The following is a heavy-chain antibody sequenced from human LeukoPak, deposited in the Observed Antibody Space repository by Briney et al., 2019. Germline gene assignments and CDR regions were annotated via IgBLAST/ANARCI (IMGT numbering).Heavy chain of an antibody. CDR3: ARVYEYSSGWYRNDY. Sequence: GGSWSFSCAALGLTFSSFWMSWVGKVPGKGLEWLANINQDVSEKNYVDSVKGRFIISRDNAKNSLYLQMSSLRAEDTGLYYCARVYEYSSGWYRNDYWGQGTLVTVSS. CDR2: INQDVSEK. J-gene: IGHJ4*02. D-gene: IGHD6-19*01. V-gene: IGHV3-7*01. CDR1: GLTFSSFW.